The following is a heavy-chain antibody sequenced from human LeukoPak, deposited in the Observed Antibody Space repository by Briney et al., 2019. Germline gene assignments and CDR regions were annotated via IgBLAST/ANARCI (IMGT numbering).Heavy chain of an antibody. V-gene: IGHV4-59*01. CDR3: ARFVSDYGGNSEAFDI. CDR2: IYYSGST. Sequence: KPSETLSLTCTVSGGSISSYYWNWIRQPPGKGLEWIGYIYYSGSTNYNPSLKSRVTISVDTSKNQFSLKLSSVTAADTAVYYCARFVSDYGGNSEAFDIWGQGTMVTVSS. J-gene: IGHJ3*02. D-gene: IGHD4-23*01. CDR1: GGSISSYY.